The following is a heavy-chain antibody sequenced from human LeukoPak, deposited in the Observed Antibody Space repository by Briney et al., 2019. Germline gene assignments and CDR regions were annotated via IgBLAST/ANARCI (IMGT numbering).Heavy chain of an antibody. CDR1: GFTFSSYG. J-gene: IGHJ4*02. CDR3: AKVPRGYSSSSGNYFDY. Sequence: GGSLRLSCAGSGFTFSSYGVHSVRQAPGKGLEWVAVISYDGSNKYYADSVKGRFTISRDNSKNTLYLQMNSLRAEDTAVYYCAKVPRGYSSSSGNYFDYWGQGTLVTVSS. V-gene: IGHV3-30*18. CDR2: ISYDGSNK. D-gene: IGHD6-6*01.